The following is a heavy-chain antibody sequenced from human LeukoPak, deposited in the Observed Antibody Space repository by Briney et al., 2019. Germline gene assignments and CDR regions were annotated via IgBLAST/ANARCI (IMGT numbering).Heavy chain of an antibody. CDR3: ARHIVAAGTGLLGGIDY. CDR2: IDPSDSYT. J-gene: IGHJ4*02. Sequence: GESLRISCKGSGCSFTSYWISWVRQVPGKGLEWMGRIDPSDSYTNYSPSFQGHVTISADKSITTAYLQWSSLKASDTAMYYCARHIVAAGTGLLGGIDYWGQGTLVTVSS. V-gene: IGHV5-10-1*01. CDR1: GCSFTSYW. D-gene: IGHD6-13*01.